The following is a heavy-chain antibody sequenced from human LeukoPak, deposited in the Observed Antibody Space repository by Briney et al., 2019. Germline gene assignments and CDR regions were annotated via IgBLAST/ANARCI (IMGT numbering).Heavy chain of an antibody. CDR3: ARVEARYFNYYYYYGMDV. CDR1: GGSFSGYY. Sequence: SETLSLTCAVYGGSFSGYYWSWIRRPPGKGLEWIGEINHSGSTNYNPSLKSRVTISVDTSKNQFSLKLSSVTAADTAVYYCARVEARYFNYYYYYGMDVWGQGTTVTVSS. V-gene: IGHV4-34*01. J-gene: IGHJ6*02. D-gene: IGHD2/OR15-2a*01. CDR2: INHSGST.